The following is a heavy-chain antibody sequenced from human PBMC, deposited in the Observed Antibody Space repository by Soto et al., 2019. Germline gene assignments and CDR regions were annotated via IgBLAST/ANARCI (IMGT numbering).Heavy chain of an antibody. J-gene: IGHJ4*02. CDR1: GGSISSSSYY. CDR3: ARRMVRGVIYFDY. CDR2: IYYSGST. D-gene: IGHD3-10*01. V-gene: IGHV4-39*01. Sequence: QLQLQESGPGLVKPSETLSLTCTVSGGSISSSSYYWGWIRQPPGKGLEWIGSIYYSGSTYYNPSLKSRVTISVDTSKNQFSLKLSSVTAADTAVYYCARRMVRGVIYFDYWGQGTLVTVSS.